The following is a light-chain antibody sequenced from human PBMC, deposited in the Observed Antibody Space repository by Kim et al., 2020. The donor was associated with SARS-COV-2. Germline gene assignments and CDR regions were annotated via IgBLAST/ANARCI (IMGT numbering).Light chain of an antibody. CDR1: SSNVESNY. V-gene: IGLV1-47*01. J-gene: IGLJ3*02. CDR2: RNN. Sequence: QSVLTQPPSASGAPGQRVSIYCSGNSSNVESNYVQWYQQLPGTAPKLLIFRNNQRPPGIPDRFSASKSGTSASLAISGLRPEDEATYYCAAWDDSLLRVFGGGTQLTVL. CDR3: AAWDDSLLRV.